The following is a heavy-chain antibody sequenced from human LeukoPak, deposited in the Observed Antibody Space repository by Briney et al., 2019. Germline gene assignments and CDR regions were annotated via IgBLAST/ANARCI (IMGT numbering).Heavy chain of an antibody. V-gene: IGHV3-23*01. J-gene: IGHJ5*02. D-gene: IGHD6-19*01. CDR2: ISGSGGST. Sequence: GGSLRLSCAASGFTVSSNYMSWVRQAPGKGLEWVSAISGSGGSTYYADSVKGRFTISRDNSKNTLYLQMNSLRAEDTAVYYCAKAWQQWPPFDPWGQGTLVTVSS. CDR3: AKAWQQWPPFDP. CDR1: GFTVSSNY.